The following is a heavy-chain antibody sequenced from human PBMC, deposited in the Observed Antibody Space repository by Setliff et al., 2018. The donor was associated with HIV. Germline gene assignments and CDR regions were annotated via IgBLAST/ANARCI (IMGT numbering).Heavy chain of an antibody. J-gene: IGHJ4*02. V-gene: IGHV1-8*01. CDR3: AREEMSMWLPEYFFDF. CDR1: GHTFSNSD. Sequence: ASVKVSCKASGHTFSNSDIHWVRRATGQGLEWMGWMNPNTGVAGYALKFQGRVTMTRDTSISTAYMELSSLTSEDTAVYYCAREEMSMWLPEYFFDFWGQGTLVTVSS. CDR2: MNPNTGVA. D-gene: IGHD5-12*01.